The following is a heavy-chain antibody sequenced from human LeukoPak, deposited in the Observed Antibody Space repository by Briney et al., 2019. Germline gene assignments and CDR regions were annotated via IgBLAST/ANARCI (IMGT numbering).Heavy chain of an antibody. J-gene: IGHJ4*02. CDR2: ISSSGGNT. CDR3: ARVRSSGATHDY. CDR1: GFTFSDYY. Sequence: PGGSLRLSCAASGFTFSDYYMSWIRQAPGKGLQWVSYISSSGGNTHHADYVKGRFTMSRDNAKNSLYLQMNSLRAEDTAVYYCARVRSSGATHDYWGQGTLVTVSS. D-gene: IGHD6-19*01. V-gene: IGHV3-11*04.